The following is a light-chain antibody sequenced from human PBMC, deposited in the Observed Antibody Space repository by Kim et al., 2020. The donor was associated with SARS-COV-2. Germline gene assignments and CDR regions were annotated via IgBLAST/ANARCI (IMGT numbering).Light chain of an antibody. V-gene: IGLV2-23*02. Sequence: SPRQSLTISSTVTSSYVGSYNLVSWYQQHPGKAPKLMIYEVSKRPSGVSNRFSGSKSGNTASLTISGLQAEDEADYYCCSYAGSYVFGTGTKVTVL. J-gene: IGLJ1*01. CDR3: CSYAGSYV. CDR1: SSYVGSYNL. CDR2: EVS.